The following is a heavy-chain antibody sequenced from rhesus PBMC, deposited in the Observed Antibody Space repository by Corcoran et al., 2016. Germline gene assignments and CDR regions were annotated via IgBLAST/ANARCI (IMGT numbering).Heavy chain of an antibody. D-gene: IGHD1-38*01. CDR1: GGSFRSYW. CDR3: ARSHNTWSDY. Sequence: QVQLQESGPGLVKPSETLSLTCAVSGGSFRSYWWGWIRQPPGKGLEGIGSIYGSIGITEYNPSRKSRVTISGDTSKKQFSLKLRSVTAADTAVYYCARSHNTWSDYWGQGLLVTVSS. V-gene: IGHV4-160*01. CDR2: IYGSIGIT. J-gene: IGHJ4*01.